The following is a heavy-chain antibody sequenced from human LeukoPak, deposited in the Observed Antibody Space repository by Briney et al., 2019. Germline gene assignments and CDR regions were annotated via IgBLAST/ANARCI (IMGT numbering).Heavy chain of an antibody. CDR2: ISYDGSNK. Sequence: GGSLRLSCAASGVTFSSYGIQWVRQAPGKGLEWVAVISYDGSNKYYADSVKGRFTISRDNSKNTLYLQMNSLRAEDTAVYYCAKDHTFYWYVSSGYLDYWGQGTLVTVSS. V-gene: IGHV3-30*18. CDR1: GVTFSSYG. CDR3: AKDHTFYWYVSSGYLDY. D-gene: IGHD3-22*01. J-gene: IGHJ4*02.